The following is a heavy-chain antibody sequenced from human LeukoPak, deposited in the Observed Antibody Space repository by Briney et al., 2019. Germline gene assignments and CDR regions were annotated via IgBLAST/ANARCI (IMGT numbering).Heavy chain of an antibody. V-gene: IGHV4-30-2*01. CDR2: IYHSGST. CDR3: ARGGSLFLYYYYYGMDV. J-gene: IGHJ6*02. Sequence: SQTLSLTCAVSGGSISSGGYSWSWIRQPPGKGLEWIGYIYHSGSTYYNPSLKSRVTISVDTSKNQFSLKLSSVTAADTAVYYCARGGSLFLYYYYYGMDVWGQGTTVTVSS. D-gene: IGHD3-16*01. CDR1: GGSISSGGYS.